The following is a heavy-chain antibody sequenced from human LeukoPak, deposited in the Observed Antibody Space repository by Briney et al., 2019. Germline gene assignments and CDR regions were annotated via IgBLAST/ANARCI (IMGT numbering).Heavy chain of an antibody. D-gene: IGHD1-14*01. CDR1: GFTFGTYD. Sequence: GGSLRLSCTASGFTFGTYDMSWVRQAQGKGLEWVSTVRVNGRSTYYADSVKGRFTISRDDSKNTLYLQMNSLRAEDTALYYCAKPGEPSNYYFDYWGKGALVTVSS. CDR3: AKPGEPSNYYFDY. J-gene: IGHJ4*02. V-gene: IGHV3-23*01. CDR2: VRVNGRST.